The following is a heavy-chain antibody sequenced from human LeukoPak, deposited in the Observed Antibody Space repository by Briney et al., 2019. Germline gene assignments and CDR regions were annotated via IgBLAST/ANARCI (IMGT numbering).Heavy chain of an antibody. CDR1: GFSFSTYW. CDR3: ARGGPGYYLDY. V-gene: IGHV3-7*01. J-gene: IGHJ4*02. Sequence: PGGSLKLSCVASGFSFSTYWMSWVRQAPGKGLEWVANIKQDGSEKYYVDSVKGRFTISRDNAKNSVYLQMNRLRVEDTAVYYCARGGPGYYLDYWGQGTLVTVSP. CDR2: IKQDGSEK.